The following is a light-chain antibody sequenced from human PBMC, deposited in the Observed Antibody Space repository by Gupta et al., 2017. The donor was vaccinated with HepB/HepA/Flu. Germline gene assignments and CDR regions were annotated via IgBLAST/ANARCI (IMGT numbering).Light chain of an antibody. CDR3: QTWGPGFGYA. V-gene: IGLV4-69*01. CDR1: SGHPSYG. CDR2: VNSDGSH. J-gene: IGLJ1*01. Sequence: QLVLTQSPSASASLGASVKLTCTLSSGHPSYGIAWHQQEPDKGPRYLMKVNSDGSHTKGDGIPDRFSGSSSGAERFLTISSLQPEDEADYYCQTWGPGFGYAFGTGTKVTVL.